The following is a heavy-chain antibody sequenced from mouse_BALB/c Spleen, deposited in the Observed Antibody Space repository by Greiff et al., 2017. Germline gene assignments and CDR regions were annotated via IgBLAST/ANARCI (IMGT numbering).Heavy chain of an antibody. Sequence: VQGVESGPGLVAPSQSLSITCTVSGFSLTSYGVHWVRQPPGKGLEWLGVIWAGGSTNYNSALMSRLSISKDNSKSQVFLKMNSLQTDDTAMYYCARDQDYGNYVDAMDYWGQGTSVTVSS. V-gene: IGHV2-9*02. CDR2: IWAGGST. CDR1: GFSLTSYG. D-gene: IGHD2-1*01. J-gene: IGHJ4*01. CDR3: ARDQDYGNYVDAMDY.